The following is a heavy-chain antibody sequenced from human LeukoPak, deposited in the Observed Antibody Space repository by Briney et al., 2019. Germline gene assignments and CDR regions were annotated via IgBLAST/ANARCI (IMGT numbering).Heavy chain of an antibody. J-gene: IGHJ6*02. CDR3: ASPEGVRGVHSYGMDV. D-gene: IGHD3-10*01. CDR1: GGTFSSYA. Sequence: ASVKVSCKASGGTFSSYAISWVRQAPGQGLEWMGGIIPIFGTANYAQKFQGRVTITADESTSTAYMELSSLRSEDTAVYYCASPEGVRGVHSYGMDVWGQGTTVTVSS. V-gene: IGHV1-69*13. CDR2: IIPIFGTA.